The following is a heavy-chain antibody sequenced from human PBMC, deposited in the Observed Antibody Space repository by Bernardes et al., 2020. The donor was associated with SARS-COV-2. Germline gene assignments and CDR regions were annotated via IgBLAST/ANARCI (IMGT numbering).Heavy chain of an antibody. CDR3: VKDLPCGSGVGGMDV. Sequence: GSLRLSCAASGFTFSDHYMDWVRQAPGKGLEWVGRSRGKGDSYTTEYAASVKGRFTISRDDSKNSLYLQMNSLRVDDTAVYYCVKDLPCGSGVGGMDVWGQGTTVIVSS. D-gene: IGHD3-10*01. V-gene: IGHV3-72*01. J-gene: IGHJ6*02. CDR2: SRGKGDSYTT. CDR1: GFTFSDHY.